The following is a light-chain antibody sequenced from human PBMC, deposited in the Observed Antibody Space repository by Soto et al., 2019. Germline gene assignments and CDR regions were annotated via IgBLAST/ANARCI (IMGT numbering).Light chain of an antibody. V-gene: IGKV1-27*01. CDR2: GAS. J-gene: IGKJ3*01. CDR3: QHLNNYPPFT. Sequence: DIQLTQSPSSLSASVGDRVTITCRASQGIRSFLAWYQQKPGKVPKLLIYGASILQSGVPSRFSGSGSGTDFTLTISSLQPEDVATYYCQHLNNYPPFTFGPGTKVDLE. CDR1: QGIRSF.